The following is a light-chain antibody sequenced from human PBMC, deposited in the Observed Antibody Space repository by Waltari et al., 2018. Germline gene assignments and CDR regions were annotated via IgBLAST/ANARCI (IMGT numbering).Light chain of an antibody. J-gene: IGLJ3*02. V-gene: IGLV2-8*01. Sequence: QSALTQPPSASGSPGQSVTISCTGTSSDVGGYNYVSWYQQHPGKAPKVVIYEVSKRPCGVPDRFCGSKSGNPASLTVSGVQAEDEADYYCSSYGGSNNLVFGGGTKLTVL. CDR3: SSYGGSNNLV. CDR1: SSDVGGYNY. CDR2: EVS.